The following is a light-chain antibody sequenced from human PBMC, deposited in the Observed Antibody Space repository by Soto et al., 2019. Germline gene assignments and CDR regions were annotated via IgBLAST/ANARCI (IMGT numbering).Light chain of an antibody. CDR2: GTS. Sequence: DTVLTQSPGTLSLSPGERATRSCRASQSVSSSSLAWYQQRPGQAPRLLIYGTSSRATGIPDRFSGSGSGTDFTLTIRRLEPEDFAVYYCQQHQTLITFGQGTRLEIK. J-gene: IGKJ5*01. V-gene: IGKV3-20*01. CDR1: QSVSSSS. CDR3: QQHQTLIT.